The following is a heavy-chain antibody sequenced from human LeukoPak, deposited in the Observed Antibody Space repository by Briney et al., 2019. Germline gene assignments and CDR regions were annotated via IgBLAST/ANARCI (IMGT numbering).Heavy chain of an antibody. CDR1: GFTFSSYE. D-gene: IGHD2-21*01. Sequence: GGSLRLSCAASGFTFSSYEMNWVRQAPGKGLEWVSYISSSGSTIYYADSVKGRFTISRDNAKNSLYLQMNSLRSDDTAVYYCARVYSGVDLHYYYYYYMDVWGKGTTVTVSS. V-gene: IGHV3-48*03. CDR2: ISSSGSTI. CDR3: ARVYSGVDLHYYYYYYMDV. J-gene: IGHJ6*03.